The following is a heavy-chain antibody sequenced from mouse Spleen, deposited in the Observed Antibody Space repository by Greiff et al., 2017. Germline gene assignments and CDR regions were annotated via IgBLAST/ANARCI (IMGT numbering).Heavy chain of an antibody. CDR2: IDPSDSET. V-gene: IGHV1-52*01. Sequence: QVQLQQPGAELVRPGSSVKLSCKASGYTFTSYWMHWVKQRPIQGLEWIGNIDPSDSETHYNQKFKDKATLTVDKSSSTAYMQLSSLTSEDSAVYYCARDYDGSLYYAMDYWGQGTSVTVSS. CDR3: ARDYDGSLYYAMDY. D-gene: IGHD1-1*01. J-gene: IGHJ4*01. CDR1: GYTFTSYW.